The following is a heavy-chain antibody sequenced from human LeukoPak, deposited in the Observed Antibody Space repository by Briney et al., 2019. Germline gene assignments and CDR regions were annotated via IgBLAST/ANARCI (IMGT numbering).Heavy chain of an antibody. CDR2: ISGSGGSA. Sequence: GGSLRLSCAASGFTFSSYAMSWVRQAPGKGLEWVSAISGSGGSAYYADSVKGRFTISRDNSKNTLYLQMNSLRAEDTAVYYCAKVIQYSSGPGSYWGQGTLVTVSS. CDR1: GFTFSSYA. V-gene: IGHV3-23*01. D-gene: IGHD6-19*01. J-gene: IGHJ4*02. CDR3: AKVIQYSSGPGSY.